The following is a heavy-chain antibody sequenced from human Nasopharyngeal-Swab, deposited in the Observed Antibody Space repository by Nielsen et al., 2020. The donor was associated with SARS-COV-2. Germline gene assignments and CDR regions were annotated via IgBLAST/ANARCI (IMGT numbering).Heavy chain of an antibody. Sequence: GASLKISCAASGFTFNNYNFNWVRQAPGKGLEWVSSISNSSSYIYYADSVKGRFTISGDNAKNSLYLQMNSLRAEDTAVYYCARDGLDYDFWSAYFMDVRGQGTAVTVSS. CDR2: ISNSSSYI. CDR3: ARDGLDYDFWSAYFMDV. V-gene: IGHV3-21*01. J-gene: IGHJ6*02. D-gene: IGHD3-3*01. CDR1: GFTFNNYN.